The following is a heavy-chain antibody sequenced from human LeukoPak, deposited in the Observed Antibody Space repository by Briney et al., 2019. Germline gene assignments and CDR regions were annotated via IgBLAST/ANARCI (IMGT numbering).Heavy chain of an antibody. Sequence: SVKVSCKASGGTFSSYAISWVRQAPGQGLEWMGGIIPIFGTANYAQKFQGRVTITTDESTSTAYMELSSLRSEDTAVYYCARYDYGEGMPDYWGQGTLVTVSS. V-gene: IGHV1-69*05. D-gene: IGHD4-17*01. CDR1: GGTFSSYA. CDR2: IIPIFGTA. CDR3: ARYDYGEGMPDY. J-gene: IGHJ4*02.